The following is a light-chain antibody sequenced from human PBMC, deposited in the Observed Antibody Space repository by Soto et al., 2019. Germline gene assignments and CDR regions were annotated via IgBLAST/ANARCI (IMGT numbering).Light chain of an antibody. Sequence: QLVLTQSXSASASLGASVKLTCTLSSGHSSYAIAWHQQQPEKGPRYLMKLNSDGSHSKGDGIPDRFSGSXXXXXXYXTXSXLQSEDEADYYCQTWGTGTWVFXGGXXXTVL. J-gene: IGLJ3*02. CDR1: SGHSSYA. V-gene: IGLV4-69*01. CDR2: LNSDGSH. CDR3: QTWGTGTWV.